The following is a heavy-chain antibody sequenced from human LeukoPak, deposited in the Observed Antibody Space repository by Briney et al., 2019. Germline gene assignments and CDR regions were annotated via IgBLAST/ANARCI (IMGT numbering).Heavy chain of an antibody. Sequence: SETLSLTCTVSGGSISSYYWSWIRQPPGKGLEWIGYIYYSGSTNYNPSLKSRVTISVDTSKNQFSLKLSSVTAADTAVYYCAQAKSGYDPLEAFDIWGQGTVVTVSS. CDR3: AQAKSGYDPLEAFDI. CDR2: IYYSGST. CDR1: GGSISSYY. V-gene: IGHV4-59*01. D-gene: IGHD5-12*01. J-gene: IGHJ3*02.